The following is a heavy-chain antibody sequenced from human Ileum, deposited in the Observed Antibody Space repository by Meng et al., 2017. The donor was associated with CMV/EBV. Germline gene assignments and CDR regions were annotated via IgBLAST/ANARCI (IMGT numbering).Heavy chain of an antibody. Sequence: GESLKISCAASGFSFSSYWMSWVRQAPGKGLEWVSAISSSGGSTYYADSVKGRFTIFRDNSKNTLYLQMNSLRAEDTAVYYCAKDGSAIFGVVLIYYYYGMDVWGQGTTVTVSS. D-gene: IGHD3-3*01. CDR2: ISSSGGST. CDR1: GFSFSSYW. J-gene: IGHJ6*02. CDR3: AKDGSAIFGVVLIYYYYGMDV. V-gene: IGHV3-23*01.